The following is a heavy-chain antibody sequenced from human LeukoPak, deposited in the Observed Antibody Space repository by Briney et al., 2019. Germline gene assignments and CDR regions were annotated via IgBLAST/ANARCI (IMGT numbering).Heavy chain of an antibody. CDR1: GGSVSSGNYF. V-gene: IGHV4-61*02. D-gene: IGHD6-13*01. CDR3: ATQDSSSWYFDS. J-gene: IGHJ4*02. CDR2: IHTSGST. Sequence: SETLSLTCTVSGGSVSSGNYFWSWIRQPAGKGLEWSGRIHTSGSTNYDPSLKSRVTISVDTSNNQCSLKLSSVTAADTAVYYCATQDSSSWYFDSWGQGTLVTVSS.